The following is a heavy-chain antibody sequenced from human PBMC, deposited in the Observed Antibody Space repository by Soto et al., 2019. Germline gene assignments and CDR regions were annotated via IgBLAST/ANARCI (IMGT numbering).Heavy chain of an antibody. Sequence: QVQLVESGGGVVQPGRSLRLSCAASGFTFSSYGMHWVRQAPGKGLEWVAVIWYDGRSKYYADSVKGRFTISRDNSKNTLYLQMNSLRAEDTAVYYCARVGIAAAGTTPDAFDIWGQGTMVTVSS. CDR2: IWYDGRSK. D-gene: IGHD6-13*01. J-gene: IGHJ3*02. V-gene: IGHV3-33*01. CDR1: GFTFSSYG. CDR3: ARVGIAAAGTTPDAFDI.